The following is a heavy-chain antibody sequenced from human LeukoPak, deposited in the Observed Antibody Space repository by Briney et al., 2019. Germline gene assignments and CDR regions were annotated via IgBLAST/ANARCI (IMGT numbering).Heavy chain of an antibody. Sequence: LTGGSLRLSCAASGFTFSGYAMSWVRQAPGKGLEWVSAISGSGGSTYYADSVKGRFTTSRDNSKNTLYLQMNSLRAEDTAVYYCAKLNSNGYVDAFDIWGQGTMVTVSS. J-gene: IGHJ3*02. V-gene: IGHV3-23*01. CDR2: ISGSGGST. D-gene: IGHD5-18*01. CDR1: GFTFSGYA. CDR3: AKLNSNGYVDAFDI.